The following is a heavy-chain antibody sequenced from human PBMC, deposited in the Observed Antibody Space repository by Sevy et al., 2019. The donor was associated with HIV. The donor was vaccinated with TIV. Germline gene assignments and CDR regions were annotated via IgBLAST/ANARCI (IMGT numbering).Heavy chain of an antibody. V-gene: IGHV3-72*01. CDR3: AAVAGDKGYFNI. D-gene: IGHD6-19*01. Sequence: GGSLRLSCAASGFSLGDLYMDWVRQAPGKGLEWVGRIRNKAKSYTTEYAASVKGGFISTKDDAQNSLYLQMNSLKTADTALYYGAAVAGDKGYFNIWGRGTLVTVSS. CDR1: GFSLGDLY. CDR2: IRNKAKSYTT. J-gene: IGHJ2*01.